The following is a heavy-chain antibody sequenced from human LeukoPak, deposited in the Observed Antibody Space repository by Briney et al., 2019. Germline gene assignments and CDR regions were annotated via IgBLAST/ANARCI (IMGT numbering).Heavy chain of an antibody. CDR2: INYSGNT. V-gene: IGHV4-39*07. CDR1: GGSISSNDHY. Sequence: SETLSLTCAVSGGSISSNDHYWGWVRQPPGKGLEWIGSINYSGNTYYTPSLKSRVTLSVDTSKNQFSLKLSSVTAADTAVYYCATIKETSTGNDFDYWGQGTLVIVSS. J-gene: IGHJ4*02. D-gene: IGHD1-1*01. CDR3: ATIKETSTGNDFDY.